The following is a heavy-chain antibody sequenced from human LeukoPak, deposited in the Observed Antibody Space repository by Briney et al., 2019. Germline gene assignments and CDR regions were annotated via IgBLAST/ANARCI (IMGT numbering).Heavy chain of an antibody. Sequence: GGSLRLSCAASGFTFDDDGMSWVRQAPGKGLEWVSGINWNGGSTGYADSVKGRFTISRDNAKNSLYLQMNSLRAEDTALYYCARNSGSYYFSYFDYWGQGTLVTVFS. CDR3: ARNSGSYYFSYFDY. CDR2: INWNGGST. J-gene: IGHJ4*02. D-gene: IGHD1-26*01. CDR1: GFTFDDDG. V-gene: IGHV3-20*04.